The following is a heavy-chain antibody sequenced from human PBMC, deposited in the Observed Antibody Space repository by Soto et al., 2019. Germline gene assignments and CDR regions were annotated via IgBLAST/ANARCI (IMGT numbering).Heavy chain of an antibody. J-gene: IGHJ4*02. CDR2: IIPIAGTA. CDR3: ARDRRGIVGISS. CDR1: GDTFGSYV. V-gene: IGHV1-69*01. D-gene: IGHD1-26*01. Sequence: QVQLVQSGAEVQKPGSSVKVSCKASGDTFGSYVITWVRQAPGQGPEWMGGIIPIAGTAHYAQKFQGRIMITADDSTYTAYMELSGLRSEDTALYFCARDRRGIVGISSWGQGTLVTVSS.